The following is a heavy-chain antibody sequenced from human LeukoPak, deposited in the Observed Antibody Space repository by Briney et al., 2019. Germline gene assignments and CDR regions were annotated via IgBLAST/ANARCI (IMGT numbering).Heavy chain of an antibody. CDR1: GGTFSSYA. Sequence: SVKVSCKASGGTFSSYAISWVRQAPGQGLEWMGGIIPIFGTANYAQKFQGRVTITADESTSTAYMELSSLRSEDTAVYYCARVLPSDVTVTTHWGQGTLVAVSS. CDR3: ARVLPSDVTVTTH. D-gene: IGHD4-17*01. CDR2: IIPIFGTA. V-gene: IGHV1-69*01. J-gene: IGHJ4*02.